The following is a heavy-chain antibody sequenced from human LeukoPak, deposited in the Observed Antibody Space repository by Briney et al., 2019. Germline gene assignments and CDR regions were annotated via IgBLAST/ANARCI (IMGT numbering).Heavy chain of an antibody. CDR1: GGSFSGYY. CDR2: INHSGST. CDR3: ATTLGTMVRGVIKDY. J-gene: IGHJ4*02. Sequence: SETLSLTCAVYGGSFSGYYWSWIRRPPGKGLEWIGEINHSGSTNYNPSLKSRVTISVDTSKNQFSLKLSSVTAADTAVYYCATTLGTMVRGVIKDYWGQGTLVTVSS. V-gene: IGHV4-34*01. D-gene: IGHD3-10*01.